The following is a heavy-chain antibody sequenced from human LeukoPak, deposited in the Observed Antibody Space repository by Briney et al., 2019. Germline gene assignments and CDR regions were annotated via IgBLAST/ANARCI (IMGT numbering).Heavy chain of an antibody. CDR3: VKDPAAVAGTSNYFDY. D-gene: IGHD6-19*01. CDR1: GFSFSSYG. V-gene: IGHV3-30*18. J-gene: IGHJ4*02. CDR2: ISYDGSKK. Sequence: PGGSLRLSCVASGFSFSSYGMHWVRQAPGKGLEWVAVISYDGSKKFFADSVKGRFTISRDNSKNTLYLQMNGLRVDDTAVYYCVKDPAAVAGTSNYFDYWGQGTLVTVSS.